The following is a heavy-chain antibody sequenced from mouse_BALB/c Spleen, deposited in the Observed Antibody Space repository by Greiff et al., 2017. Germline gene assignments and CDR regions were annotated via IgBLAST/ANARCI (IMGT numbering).Heavy chain of an antibody. CDR2: IYPGGGYT. J-gene: IGHJ3*01. CDR3: ASGYSSFAY. Sequence: VQLQQSGAELVRPGTSVKISCKASGYTFTNYWLGWVKQRPGHGLEWIGDIYPGGGYTNYNEKFKGKATLTADTSSSTAYMQLSSLTSEDSAVYFCASGYSSFAYWGQGTLVTVSA. V-gene: IGHV1-63*02. CDR1: GYTFTNYW. D-gene: IGHD2-3*01.